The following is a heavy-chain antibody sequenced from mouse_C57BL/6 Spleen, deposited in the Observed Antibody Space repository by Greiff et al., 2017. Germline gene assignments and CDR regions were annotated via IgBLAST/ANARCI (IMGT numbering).Heavy chain of an antibody. J-gene: IGHJ2*01. CDR2: IYPGSGST. Sequence: VQLQQPGAELVKPGASVKMSCKASGYTFTSYWITWVKQRPGQGLEWIGDIYPGSGSTNYNEKFKSKATLTVDTSSSTAYMQLSSLTSEDSAVYYCARAPITTVPFDYWGQGTTLTVSS. CDR3: ARAPITTVPFDY. V-gene: IGHV1-55*01. CDR1: GYTFTSYW. D-gene: IGHD1-1*01.